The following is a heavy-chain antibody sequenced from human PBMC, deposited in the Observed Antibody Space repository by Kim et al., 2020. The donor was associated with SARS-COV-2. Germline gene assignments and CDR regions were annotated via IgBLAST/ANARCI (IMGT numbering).Heavy chain of an antibody. V-gene: IGHV1-69*01. CDR3: AREDTAMATGAFDI. Sequence: AQKCQGRVTITADESTSTAYMELSSLRSEDTAVYYCAREDTAMATGAFDIWGQGTMVTVSS. J-gene: IGHJ3*02. D-gene: IGHD5-18*01.